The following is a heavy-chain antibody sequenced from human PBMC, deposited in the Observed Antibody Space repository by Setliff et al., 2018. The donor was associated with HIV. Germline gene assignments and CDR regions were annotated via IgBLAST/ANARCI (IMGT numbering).Heavy chain of an antibody. CDR3: ARGSVIVADALDI. CDR2: VYSSGST. V-gene: IGHV4-4*07. CDR1: GAGIISYS. J-gene: IGHJ3*02. Sequence: SETLSLTCTVSGAGIISYSWSWIRQPAGKGLEWIGRVYSSGSTNYNTSLRNRLTMSVDTSKKQFSLKLSSVTAAATAVYYCARGSVIVADALDIWGQGTMVTVSS. D-gene: IGHD1-26*01.